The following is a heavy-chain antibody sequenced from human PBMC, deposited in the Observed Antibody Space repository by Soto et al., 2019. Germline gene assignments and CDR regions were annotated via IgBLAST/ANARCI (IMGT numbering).Heavy chain of an antibody. CDR3: ARDQGSSSLKNNWFDP. V-gene: IGHV1-18*04. CDR2: ISAYNGNT. CDR1: GYTFTSYG. D-gene: IGHD6-13*01. Sequence: GASVKVSCRASGYTFTSYGISWVRQAPGQGLEWMGWISAYNGNTNYAQKLQGRVTMTTDTSTSTAYMELRSLRSDDTAVYYCARDQGSSSLKNNWFDPWGQGTLVTVSS. J-gene: IGHJ5*02.